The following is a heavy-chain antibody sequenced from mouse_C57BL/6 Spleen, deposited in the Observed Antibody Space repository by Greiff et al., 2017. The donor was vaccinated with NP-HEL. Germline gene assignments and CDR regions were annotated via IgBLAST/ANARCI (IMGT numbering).Heavy chain of an antibody. CDR3: ARGGNSGWFAY. D-gene: IGHD2-1*01. V-gene: IGHV5-17*01. CDR1: GFTFSDYG. CDR2: ISSGSSTI. J-gene: IGHJ3*01. Sequence: EVQLVESGGGLVKPGGSLKLSCAASGFTFSDYGMHWVRRAPEKGLEWVAYISSGSSTIYYADTVKGRFTISRDNAKNTLFLQMTSLRSEDTAMYYCARGGNSGWFAYWGQGTLVTVSA.